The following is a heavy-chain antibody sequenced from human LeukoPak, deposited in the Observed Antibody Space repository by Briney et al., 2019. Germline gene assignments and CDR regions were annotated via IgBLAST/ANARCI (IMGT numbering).Heavy chain of an antibody. D-gene: IGHD6-13*01. CDR2: IKQDGREK. CDR3: ARGQEIAAAGAFPYYYYGMDV. V-gene: IGHV3-7*03. J-gene: IGHJ6*02. CDR1: GFTFSWYF. Sequence: GGSLRLSCAASGFTFSWYFMSWVRQAPGKGLEWVGNIKQDGREKFHADSVKGRFTISRDNAKNSLYLQMNSLRAEDTAVYYCARGQEIAAAGAFPYYYYGMDVWGQGTTVTVSS.